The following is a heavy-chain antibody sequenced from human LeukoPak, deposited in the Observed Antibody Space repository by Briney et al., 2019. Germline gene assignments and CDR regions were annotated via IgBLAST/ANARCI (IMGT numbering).Heavy chain of an antibody. V-gene: IGHV4-34*01. Sequence: SETLSLTCAVYGGSFSGCYWSWIRQPPGKGLEWIGEINHSGSTNYNPSLKSRVTISVDTSKNQFSLKLSSVTAADTAVYYCARGGFWSGYYKVAARPIDYWGQGTLVTVSS. CDR3: ARGGFWSGYYKVAARPIDY. CDR1: GGSFSGCY. D-gene: IGHD3-3*01. J-gene: IGHJ4*02. CDR2: INHSGST.